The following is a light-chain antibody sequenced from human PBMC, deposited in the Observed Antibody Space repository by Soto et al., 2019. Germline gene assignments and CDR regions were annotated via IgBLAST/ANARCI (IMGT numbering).Light chain of an antibody. CDR1: SSDVGGYDH. Sequence: QSALTQPASVSGSPGQSITISCTGTSSDVGGYDHVSWYQQHPGKAPKLIIYDVTVRPSGISPRFSGSKSDNTASLAVSGLQPEDEADYYCSSYTNQDTLRFGGGTKLTVL. J-gene: IGLJ3*02. CDR3: SSYTNQDTLR. CDR2: DVT. V-gene: IGLV2-14*03.